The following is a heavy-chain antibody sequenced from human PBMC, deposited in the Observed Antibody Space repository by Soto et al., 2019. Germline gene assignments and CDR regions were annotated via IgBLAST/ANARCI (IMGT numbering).Heavy chain of an antibody. CDR3: TSLAGPSRGY. Sequence: LRLSCAGSGLTLSSYWMHWVRQGPGKGLVWVSRLSSDGRITNYADSVRGRFTISRDNAQNTLYLQMNSLTAEDTAVYYCTSLAGPSRGYWGQGTLVTVSS. D-gene: IGHD3-10*01. J-gene: IGHJ4*02. CDR2: LSSDGRIT. CDR1: GLTLSSYW. V-gene: IGHV3-74*01.